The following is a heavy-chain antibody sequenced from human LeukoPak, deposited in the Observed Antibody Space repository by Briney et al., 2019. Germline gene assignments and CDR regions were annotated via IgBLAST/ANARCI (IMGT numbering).Heavy chain of an antibody. CDR1: GFTFSNHG. V-gene: IGHV3-23*01. CDR2: VSDSGSDT. D-gene: IGHD6-6*01. J-gene: IGHJ4*02. CDR3: AKRVPYSSSSVYFDN. Sequence: PGRSLRLSCAASGFTFSNHGMSCVRQASGKGLEWVSAVSDSGSDTYYADSVKGRFTVSRDNSKNTLYLQMNSLRAEDTAVYYCAKRVPYSSSSVYFDNWGQGTLVTVSS.